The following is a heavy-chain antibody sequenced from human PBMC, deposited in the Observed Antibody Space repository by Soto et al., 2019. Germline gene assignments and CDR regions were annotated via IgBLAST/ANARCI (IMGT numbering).Heavy chain of an antibody. J-gene: IGHJ6*03. CDR1: GGPFRGYF. CDR3: ARGRGGQFFVSATSSVPRSSFYYSYMDV. D-gene: IGHD3-10*01. CDR2: VNYGGTT. V-gene: IGHV4-34*01. Sequence: QVQLQLGGAGLLKPSETLSLTCDVSGGPFRGYFGTGIRQPPGKGLEWIGEVNYGGTTHYSPSLQTRVTIPVGTSRNQSSLRLSSLTAADTAVYYCARGRGGQFFVSATSSVPRSSFYYSYMDVWGQGTTVTVSS.